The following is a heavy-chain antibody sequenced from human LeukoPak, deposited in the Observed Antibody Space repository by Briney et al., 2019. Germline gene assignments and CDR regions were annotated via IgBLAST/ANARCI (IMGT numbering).Heavy chain of an antibody. D-gene: IGHD5-18*01. CDR3: AKDDVDTARYYYGMDV. CDR1: GSTFSSYG. J-gene: IGHJ6*02. CDR2: ISYDGSNK. Sequence: PGRSLRLSYAASGSTFSSYGMHWVRQAPGKGLEWVAVISYDGSNKYYADSVKGRFTISRDNSKNTLYLQMNSLRAEDTAVYYCAKDDVDTARYYYGMDVWGQGTTVTVSS. V-gene: IGHV3-30*18.